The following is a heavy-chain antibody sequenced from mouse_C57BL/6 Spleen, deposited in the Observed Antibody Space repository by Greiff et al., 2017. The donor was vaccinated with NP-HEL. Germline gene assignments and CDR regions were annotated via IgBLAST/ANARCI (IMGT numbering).Heavy chain of an antibody. J-gene: IGHJ1*03. CDR3: ASLITTHWYFDV. D-gene: IGHD1-1*01. Sequence: EVKLMESGAELVKPGASVKLSCTASGFNIKDYYMHWVKQRTEQGLEWIGRIDPEDGETKYAPKFQGKATITADTSSNTAYLQLSSLTSEDTAVYYCASLITTHWYFDVWGTGTTVTVSS. CDR2: IDPEDGET. CDR1: GFNIKDYY. V-gene: IGHV14-2*01.